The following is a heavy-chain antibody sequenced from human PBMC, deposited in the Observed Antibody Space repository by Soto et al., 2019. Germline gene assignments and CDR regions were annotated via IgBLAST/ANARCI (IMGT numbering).Heavy chain of an antibody. CDR3: AKYRRTDAEGYTFDY. D-gene: IGHD2-15*01. CDR2: IYYSGST. CDR1: GGSLSGSY. Sequence: SETLSLTCSVSGGSLSGSYWSWIRQSPGKGPEWIGFIYYSGSTNYNADLKSRVTMSVDTAKNQFSLQLNFVTAADTAVYFCAKYRRTDAEGYTFDYWGQGALVTVSS. V-gene: IGHV4-59*01. J-gene: IGHJ4*02.